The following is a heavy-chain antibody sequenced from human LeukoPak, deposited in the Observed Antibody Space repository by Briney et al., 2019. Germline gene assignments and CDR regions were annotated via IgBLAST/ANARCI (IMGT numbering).Heavy chain of an antibody. J-gene: IGHJ5*02. CDR2: IYYSGDT. D-gene: IGHD3-10*01. Sequence: SETLSLTCTVSDGAIAGYSWSWIRQPPGKGLEWIGYIYYSGDTNYNPSLQSRVTVSVDTSKNQFSLKLTSVTAADTAVYYCVRGPYGSGISNWFDPWGQGTPVNVSS. V-gene: IGHV4-59*01. CDR3: VRGPYGSGISNWFDP. CDR1: DGAIAGYS.